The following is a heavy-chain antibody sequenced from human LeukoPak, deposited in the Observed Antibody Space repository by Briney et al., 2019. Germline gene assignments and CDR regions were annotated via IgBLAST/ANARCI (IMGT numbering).Heavy chain of an antibody. CDR3: ARGRDYFDY. V-gene: IGHV4-59*08. Sequence: PSETLSLTCTVSGGSISNYDWSWIRQFPGKGLEWTGYIYNSGSTNYNPSLKSRVTMSVDTSKNQFSLKLSSVTAADTAVYYCARGRDYFDYWGQGTLVTVSS. CDR1: GGSISNYD. D-gene: IGHD3-10*01. CDR2: IYNSGST. J-gene: IGHJ4*02.